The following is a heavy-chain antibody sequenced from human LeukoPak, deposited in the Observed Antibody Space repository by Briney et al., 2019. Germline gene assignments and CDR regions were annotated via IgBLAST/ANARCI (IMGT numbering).Heavy chain of an antibody. Sequence: GGSLRLSCAASGFTFSSYWMSWVRQAPRKGLEWVANIKQDGSEKYYVDSVKGRFTISRDNARNSLYLQMNSPRAEDTAVYYCASDPAYGDYDDYWGQGTLVTVSS. CDR2: IKQDGSEK. CDR3: ASDPAYGDYDDY. V-gene: IGHV3-7*01. J-gene: IGHJ4*02. CDR1: GFTFSSYW. D-gene: IGHD4-17*01.